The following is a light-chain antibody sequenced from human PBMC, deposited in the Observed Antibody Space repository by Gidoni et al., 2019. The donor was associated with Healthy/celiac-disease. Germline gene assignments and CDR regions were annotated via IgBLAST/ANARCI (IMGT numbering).Light chain of an antibody. CDR3: QQSYSTPPT. CDR1: QSISSY. Sequence: DIQMTQSPSSLSASVGDRVNITCRASQSISSYLNWYQQKPGKAPKLLIYAASSLQSGVPSRFSGSGSGTDFTLTISSLQPEDFATYYCQQSYSTPPTFXQXTKVEIK. CDR2: AAS. V-gene: IGKV1-39*01. J-gene: IGKJ1*01.